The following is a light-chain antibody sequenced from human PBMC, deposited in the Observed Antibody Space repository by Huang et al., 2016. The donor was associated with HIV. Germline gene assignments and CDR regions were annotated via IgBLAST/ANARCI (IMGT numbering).Light chain of an antibody. V-gene: IGKV3-11*01. Sequence: EIVLTQSPATLSLSPGERATLSCRASQSVSSDVDWYPQKAGQAPRLLIYGASNRATGIPARFSGSGSGTDFTLTISSLEPEDFAVYYCQQRSDWPRTFGQGTKLEIK. J-gene: IGKJ2*01. CDR1: QSVSSD. CDR3: QQRSDWPRT. CDR2: GAS.